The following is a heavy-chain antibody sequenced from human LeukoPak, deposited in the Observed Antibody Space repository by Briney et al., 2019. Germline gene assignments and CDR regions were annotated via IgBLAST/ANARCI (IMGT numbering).Heavy chain of an antibody. J-gene: IGHJ6*04. V-gene: IGHV3-21*01. CDR3: ARSYSSGWYRTDYYYYGMDV. Sequence: PGGSLRLSCAASGFTFSSYSMNWVRQAPGKGLEWVSSISSSSSYIYYADSVKGRFTISRDNAKNSLYLQMNSLRAEDTAVYYCARSYSSGWYRTDYYYYGMDVWGRGTTVTVSS. CDR2: ISSSSSYI. CDR1: GFTFSSYS. D-gene: IGHD6-19*01.